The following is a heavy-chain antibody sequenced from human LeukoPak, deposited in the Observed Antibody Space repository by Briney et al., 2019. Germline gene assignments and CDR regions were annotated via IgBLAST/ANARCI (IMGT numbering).Heavy chain of an antibody. CDR3: ARGSCGSSTSCYHYYYFMDV. J-gene: IGHJ6*03. CDR1: GYTFGRYD. D-gene: IGHD2-2*01. CDR2: ISAYNGNT. Sequence: ASVKVSCKASGYTFGRYDINWVRQAPGQGLEWMGWISAYNGNTNYAQKLQGRVTMTTDTSTSTAYMELRSLRSDDTAVYYCARGSCGSSTSCYHYYYFMDVWGKGTTVTVSS. V-gene: IGHV1-18*01.